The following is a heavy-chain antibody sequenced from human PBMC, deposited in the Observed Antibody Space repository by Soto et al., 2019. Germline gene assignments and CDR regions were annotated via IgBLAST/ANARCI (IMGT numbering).Heavy chain of an antibody. CDR2: IYYSGST. V-gene: IGHV4-59*08. CDR3: SSSPLFFFHAEDGIRDVRSVSAFLVNRSSDL. D-gene: IGHD3-10*02. Sequence: GKGLERFGYIYYSGSTNYNPSLQSRVTISVDTAKTQFYLKLSSVTVADTAVYYCSSSPLFFFHAEDGIRDVRSVSAFLVNRSSDL. J-gene: IGHJ2*01.